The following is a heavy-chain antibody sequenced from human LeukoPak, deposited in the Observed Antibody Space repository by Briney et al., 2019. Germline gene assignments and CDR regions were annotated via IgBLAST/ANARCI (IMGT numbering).Heavy chain of an antibody. CDR3: ARVSSSSSPSADY. CDR1: GGSISSGGYY. CDR2: IYYSGST. V-gene: IGHV4-31*03. J-gene: IGHJ4*02. Sequence: SETLSLTCTVSGGSISSGGYYWSWIRQHPGKGLEWIGYIYYSGSTYYNPSLKSRVTISVDTSKNQFSLKLSSVTAADTAVYYCARVSSSSSPSADYWGQGTLVTVSS. D-gene: IGHD6-6*01.